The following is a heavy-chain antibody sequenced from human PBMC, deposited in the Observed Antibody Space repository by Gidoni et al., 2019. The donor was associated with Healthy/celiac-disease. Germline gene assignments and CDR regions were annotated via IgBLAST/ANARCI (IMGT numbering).Heavy chain of an antibody. CDR1: GFSLSHARMC. CDR3: ARMGCTNGVCYAYYYYGMDV. D-gene: IGHD2-8*01. Sequence: QVTLKESGPVLVKPTETLTLTCTVSGFSLSHARMCVSWIRQPPGKALEWLAHIFSNDEKSYSTSLKSRLTISKDTSKSQVVLTMTNMDPVDTATYYCARMGCTNGVCYAYYYYGMDVWGQGTTVTVSS. V-gene: IGHV2-26*01. CDR2: IFSNDEK. J-gene: IGHJ6*02.